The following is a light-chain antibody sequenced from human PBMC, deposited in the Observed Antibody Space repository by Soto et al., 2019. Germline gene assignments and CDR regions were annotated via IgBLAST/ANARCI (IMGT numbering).Light chain of an antibody. Sequence: VLTQSQGTLSLSPGERATLSCRASQSLNSSYLAWYQQKPGQAPRLLIYDASSRATGIPDRFSGSGSGTDFTLTISRLEPEDSAVYYCQQYGSSPPITFAQGTRLAIK. J-gene: IGKJ5*01. V-gene: IGKV3-20*01. CDR3: QQYGSSPPIT. CDR2: DAS. CDR1: QSLNSSY.